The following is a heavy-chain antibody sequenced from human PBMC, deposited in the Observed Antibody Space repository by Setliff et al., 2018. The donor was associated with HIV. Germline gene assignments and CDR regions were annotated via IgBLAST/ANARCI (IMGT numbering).Heavy chain of an antibody. CDR2: MFRTGTS. Sequence: SETLSLTCAVSGYSIRSGYFWGWIRQSPGKGLEWIGTMFRTGTSYYNSSLTSRVTITQDTSKTQFSLELTSVTAADTAVYYCATVDGTRYLDYWGQGKLVTVSS. D-gene: IGHD1-1*01. CDR1: GYSIRSGYF. J-gene: IGHJ4*02. CDR3: ATVDGTRYLDY. V-gene: IGHV4-38-2*01.